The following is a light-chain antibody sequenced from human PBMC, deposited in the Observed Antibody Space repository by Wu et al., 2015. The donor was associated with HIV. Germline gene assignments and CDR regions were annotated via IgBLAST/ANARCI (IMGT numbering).Light chain of an antibody. CDR2: GAS. CDR1: QSVSSSY. Sequence: EIVLTQSPGTLSLSPGERATLSCRASQSVSSSYLAWYQQKPGQAPRLLIYGASSRATDIPDRFSGSGSGTDFTLTISRLEPEDFAVYYCQQYGSSPPEGSFDRGDQA. J-gene: IGKJ2*03. V-gene: IGKV3-20*01. CDR3: QQYGSSPPEGS.